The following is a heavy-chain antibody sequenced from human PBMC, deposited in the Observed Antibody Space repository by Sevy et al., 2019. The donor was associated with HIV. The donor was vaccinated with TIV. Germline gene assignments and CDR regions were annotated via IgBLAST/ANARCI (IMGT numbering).Heavy chain of an antibody. CDR1: GFTPSTYG. Sequence: GGSLRLSCAASGFTPSTYGMHWVRQAPGKGLEWVAVIGYDGSNIYYAASVKGRFTISRDNSKNTLFLQMDSLRAEDTAIYYCARDPRMYGDYLLADFDYWGQGTLVTVSS. J-gene: IGHJ4*02. D-gene: IGHD2-8*01. CDR2: IGYDGSNI. V-gene: IGHV3-33*01. CDR3: ARDPRMYGDYLLADFDY.